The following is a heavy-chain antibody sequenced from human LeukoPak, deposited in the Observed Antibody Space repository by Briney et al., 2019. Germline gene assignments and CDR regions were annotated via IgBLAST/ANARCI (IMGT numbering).Heavy chain of an antibody. CDR3: AKFYRATRGACDS. D-gene: IGHD2-21*02. Sequence: PGGSLRLSCAASGFTFSSYWMHWVRQAPGKGLVWVSRINSDGSSTSYADSVKGRFTISRDNSKNTLYLQMNSLRAEDTAIYYCAKFYRATRGACDSWGQGTLVTVSS. CDR2: INSDGSST. J-gene: IGHJ4*02. V-gene: IGHV3-74*01. CDR1: GFTFSSYW.